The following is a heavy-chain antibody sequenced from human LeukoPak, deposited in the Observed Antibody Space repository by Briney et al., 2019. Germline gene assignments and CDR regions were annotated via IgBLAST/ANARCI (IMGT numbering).Heavy chain of an antibody. CDR2: IKQDGSVK. CDR1: GFTFSSYG. D-gene: IGHD3-16*01. CDR3: VGHSDY. Sequence: GGTLRLSCAASGFTFSSYGMSWVRQAPGKGLEWVANIKQDGSVKYYVDSVKGRFTISRDNAKNSLYLQMNSLRAEDTAVYYCVGHSDYWGQGTLVTVSS. V-gene: IGHV3-7*01. J-gene: IGHJ4*02.